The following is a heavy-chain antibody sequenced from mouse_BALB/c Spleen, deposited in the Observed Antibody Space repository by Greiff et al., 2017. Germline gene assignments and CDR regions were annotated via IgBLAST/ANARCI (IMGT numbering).Heavy chain of an antibody. D-gene: IGHD2-4*01. CDR1: GFSLTSYG. J-gene: IGHJ4*01. CDR3: ARHPSTMITTFAMDY. V-gene: IGHV2-6-2*01. CDR2: IWSDGST. Sequence: VQRVESGPDLVAPSQSLSITCTVSGFSLTSYGVHWVRQPPGKGLEWLVVIWSDGSTTYNSALKSRLSISKDNSKSQVFLKMNSLQTDDTAMYYCARHPSTMITTFAMDYWGQGTSVTVSS.